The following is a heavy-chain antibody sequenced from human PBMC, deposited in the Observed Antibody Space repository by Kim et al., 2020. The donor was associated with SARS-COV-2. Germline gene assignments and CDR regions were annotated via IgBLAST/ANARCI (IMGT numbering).Heavy chain of an antibody. CDR3: ARGGGEYYGSVSFDY. D-gene: IGHD3-10*01. J-gene: IGHJ4*02. CDR2: IYYSGST. CDR1: GGSISSGDYY. V-gene: IGHV4-30-4*01. Sequence: SETLSLTCTVSGGSISSGDYYWSWIRQPPGKGLEWIGYIYYSGSTYYNPSLKSRVTISVDTSKNQFSLKLSSVTAADTAVYYCARGGGEYYGSVSFDYWGQGTLVTVSS.